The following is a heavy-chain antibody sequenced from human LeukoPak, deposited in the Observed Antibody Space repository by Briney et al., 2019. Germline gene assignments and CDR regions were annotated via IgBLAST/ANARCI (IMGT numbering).Heavy chain of an antibody. J-gene: IGHJ4*01. V-gene: IGHV4-38-2*02. D-gene: IGHD5-12*01. Sequence: HPSETLSLTCSVSGYSNSSDYYWGWIRQPPGKGLEWIGTIYHSGSTLYRSGTTYYKPSLKSRVTISADTSKNQFSLKLISVTAADTAVYYCARSRFLLDNGYQYFFDSWGQGTLVTVSS. CDR3: ARSRFLLDNGYQYFFDS. CDR2: IYHSGSTLYRSGTT. CDR1: GYSNSSDYY.